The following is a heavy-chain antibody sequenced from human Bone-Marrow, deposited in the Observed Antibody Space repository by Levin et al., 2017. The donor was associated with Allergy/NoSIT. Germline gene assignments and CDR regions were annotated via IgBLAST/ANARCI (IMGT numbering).Heavy chain of an antibody. CDR3: TRGIAVAGTDY. V-gene: IGHV3-15*01. CDR2: IKSKTDGGTT. Sequence: PGESLKISCAASGFTFSNAWMSWVRQAPGKGLEWVGRIKSKTDGGTTDYAAPVKGRFTISRDDSKNTLYLQMNSLKTEDTAVYYCTRGIAVAGTDYWGQGTLVTVSS. CDR1: GFTFSNAW. J-gene: IGHJ4*02. D-gene: IGHD6-19*01.